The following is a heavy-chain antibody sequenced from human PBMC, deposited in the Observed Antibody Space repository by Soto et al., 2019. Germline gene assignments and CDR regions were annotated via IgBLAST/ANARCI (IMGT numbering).Heavy chain of an antibody. CDR2: ISSTSTYR. Sequence: GESLKISCAASGFTFSDHYMSWIRQAPGKGLEWVSRISSTSTYRHYAGSVKGRFTISRDNSKNSLYLQMNSVRAEDTAVYYCARDYYDPSGYPTFDYWGQGTLVTVSS. J-gene: IGHJ4*02. V-gene: IGHV3-11*06. CDR1: GFTFSDHY. CDR3: ARDYYDPSGYPTFDY. D-gene: IGHD3-22*01.